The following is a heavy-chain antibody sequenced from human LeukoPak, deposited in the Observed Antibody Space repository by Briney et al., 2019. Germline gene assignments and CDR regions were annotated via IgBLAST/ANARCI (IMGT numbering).Heavy chain of an antibody. CDR1: GGSISSGGYY. CDR2: INHSGST. Sequence: PSETLSLTCTVSGGSISSGGYYWSWIRQPPGKGLEWIGEINHSGSTNYNPSLKSRVTISVDTSRNQFSLKLSSVTAADTAVYYCARGARRSIGYYGMDVWGQGTTVTVSS. D-gene: IGHD2/OR15-2a*01. J-gene: IGHJ6*02. V-gene: IGHV4-39*07. CDR3: ARGARRSIGYYGMDV.